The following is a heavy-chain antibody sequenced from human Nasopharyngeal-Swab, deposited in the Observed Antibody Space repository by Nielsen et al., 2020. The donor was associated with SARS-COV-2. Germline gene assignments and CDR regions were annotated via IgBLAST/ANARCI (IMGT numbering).Heavy chain of an antibody. V-gene: IGHV3-23*01. CDR3: AKSKIMITFGGARDYFDY. J-gene: IGHJ4*02. CDR1: GCTFSSYA. Sequence: GESLKISCAASGCTFSSYAMSWVRQAPGKGLEWVSAISGSGGSTYHADSETGRFTISRDNSKNTLYLQMNSLRADDTAVYYCAKSKIMITFGGARDYFDYWGQGTLVTVSS. D-gene: IGHD3-16*01. CDR2: ISGSGGST.